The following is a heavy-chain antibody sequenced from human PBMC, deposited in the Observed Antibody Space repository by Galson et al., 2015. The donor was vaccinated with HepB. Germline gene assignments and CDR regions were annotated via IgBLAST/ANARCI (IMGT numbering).Heavy chain of an antibody. V-gene: IGHV3-73*01. CDR2: IRSRANSYAT. CDR1: GFTFSGSA. Sequence: SLRLSCAASGFTFSGSAMHWVRQASGKGLEWVGRIRSRANSYATAYAASVKGRFTISRDDSKNTAYLQMNSLKTEDTAVYYCTVAPAGIVESVDYWGQGTLVTVSS. D-gene: IGHD3-22*01. CDR3: TVAPAGIVESVDY. J-gene: IGHJ4*02.